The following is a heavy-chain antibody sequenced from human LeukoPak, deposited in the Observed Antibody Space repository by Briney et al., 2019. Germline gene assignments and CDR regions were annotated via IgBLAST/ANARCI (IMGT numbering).Heavy chain of an antibody. D-gene: IGHD2-21*02. Sequence: ASVKVSCKASGYTFTTYGISWVRQAPGQGLEWMGWINPNSGGTNYAQKFQGRVTMTRDTSISTAYMELSRLRSDDTAVYYCARDCGGDCGFDPWGQGTLVTVSS. J-gene: IGHJ5*02. CDR3: ARDCGGDCGFDP. V-gene: IGHV1-2*02. CDR1: GYTFTTYG. CDR2: INPNSGGT.